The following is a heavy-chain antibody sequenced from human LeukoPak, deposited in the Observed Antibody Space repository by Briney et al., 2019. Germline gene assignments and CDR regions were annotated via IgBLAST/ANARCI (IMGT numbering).Heavy chain of an antibody. V-gene: IGHV4-61*02. CDR3: ARGIWFGEITNWFDP. CDR1: GGSISSGSYY. Sequence: SQTLSLTCSVSGGSISSGSYYWSWIRQPAGKGLEWIVRIYTSGSTNYNPSLKSRVTMSVDTSKNQFSLKLSSVTAADTAVYYCARGIWFGEITNWFDPWGQGTLVTVPS. CDR2: IYTSGST. J-gene: IGHJ5*02. D-gene: IGHD3-10*01.